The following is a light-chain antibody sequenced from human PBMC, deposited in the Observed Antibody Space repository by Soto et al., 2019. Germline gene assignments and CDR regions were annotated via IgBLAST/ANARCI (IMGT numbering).Light chain of an antibody. V-gene: IGLV1-51*01. J-gene: IGLJ1*01. CDR1: SSNIGKNY. CDR2: DNN. Sequence: QSVLTQPPSVSAAPGQRITISCSGSSSNIGKNYVSWYQQVPGTAPKLLIYDNNKRPSGIPDRFSGSKSVTSATLGITGLQTGDEADYYCGTWANTQNGYVFGTGTKVTVL. CDR3: GTWANTQNGYV.